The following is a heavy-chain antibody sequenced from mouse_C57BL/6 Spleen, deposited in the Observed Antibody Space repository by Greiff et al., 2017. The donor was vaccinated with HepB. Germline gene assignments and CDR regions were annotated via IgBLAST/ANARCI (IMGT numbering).Heavy chain of an antibody. CDR1: GYTFTSYW. V-gene: IGHV1-64*01. CDR2: IHPNSGST. D-gene: IGHD1-1*01. Sequence: QVQLQQPGAELVKPGASVKLSCKASGYTFTSYWMHWVKQRPGQGLEWIGMIHPNSGSTNYNEKFKSKATLTVDKSSSTAYMQLSSLTSEASAVYYCITTVVATPIDYWGQGTTLTVSS. CDR3: ITTVVATPIDY. J-gene: IGHJ2*01.